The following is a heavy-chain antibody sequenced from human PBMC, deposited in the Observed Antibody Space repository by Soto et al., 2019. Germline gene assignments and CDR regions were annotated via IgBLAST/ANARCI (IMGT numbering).Heavy chain of an antibody. CDR2: IIPIFGTA. Sequence: ASVKVSCKASGGTFSSYAISWVRQAPGQGLEWMGGIIPIFGTANYAQKFQGRVTITADESTSTAYMELSSLRSEDTAVYYCARGGITVFYDILTGTSTYYYYGMDVWGQGTTVTVSS. D-gene: IGHD3-9*01. CDR3: ARGGITVFYDILTGTSTYYYYGMDV. V-gene: IGHV1-69*13. CDR1: GGTFSSYA. J-gene: IGHJ6*02.